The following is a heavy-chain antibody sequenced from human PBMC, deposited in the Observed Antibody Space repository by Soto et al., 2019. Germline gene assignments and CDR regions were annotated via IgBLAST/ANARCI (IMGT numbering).Heavy chain of an antibody. CDR1: GDTFNNSA. D-gene: IGHD1-1*01. CDR2: IIPLFGTS. Sequence: QVQLVQSGTEVKKPGSSVRVSCKAFGDTFNNSAFNWVRQAPGQGLEWMGLIIPLFGTSNYTQKFQGRLTLTAEKSTTTIYMELSSLRSEDTAVYYCARFPGKDDMDVWGHGTTVTVS. CDR3: ARFPGKDDMDV. J-gene: IGHJ6*02. V-gene: IGHV1-69*06.